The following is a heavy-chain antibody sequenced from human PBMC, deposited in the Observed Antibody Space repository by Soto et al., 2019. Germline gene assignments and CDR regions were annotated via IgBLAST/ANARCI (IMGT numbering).Heavy chain of an antibody. D-gene: IGHD1-26*01. J-gene: IGHJ4*02. Sequence: EVQLVESGGDLIQPGGSLRLSCAASGFTVSSNYMSWVRQAPGKGLEWVSIIYSAGGTYYAGSVKGRFTISRDHSKNTLYLQMNSLTAEDTAVYYCARSYSGSWQTFDYWGQGTLVTVSS. CDR2: IYSAGGT. CDR3: ARSYSGSWQTFDY. V-gene: IGHV3-53*01. CDR1: GFTVSSNY.